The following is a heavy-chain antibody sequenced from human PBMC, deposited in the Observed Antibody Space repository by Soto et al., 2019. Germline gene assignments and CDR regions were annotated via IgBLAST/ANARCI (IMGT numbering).Heavy chain of an antibody. CDR3: ARVAY. J-gene: IGHJ4*01. V-gene: IGHV3-21*01. CDR2: ISSASSET. Sequence: PGGSLRLPCEPCGYSFCRVSMNWVRQVPGKGMEWVASISSASSETWYSDSGKGRLIISRDKARHSQFLQMTTLRPEDSPIYYCARVAYWGPGTQVTVSS. CDR1: GYSFCRVS.